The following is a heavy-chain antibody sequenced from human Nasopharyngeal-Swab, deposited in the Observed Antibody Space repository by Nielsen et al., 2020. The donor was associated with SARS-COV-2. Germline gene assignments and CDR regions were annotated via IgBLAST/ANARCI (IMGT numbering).Heavy chain of an antibody. CDR1: GFTFSSYS. D-gene: IGHD3-22*01. J-gene: IGHJ4*02. Sequence: GESLKISCAASGFTFSSYSMNWVRQAPGKGLEWVSSISSSSYIYYADSVKGRFTISRDNAKNSLYLQMNSLRAEDTAVYYCAREGDYYDSSGYLFDYWGQGTLVTVSS. CDR2: ISSSSYI. CDR3: AREGDYYDSSGYLFDY. V-gene: IGHV3-21*01.